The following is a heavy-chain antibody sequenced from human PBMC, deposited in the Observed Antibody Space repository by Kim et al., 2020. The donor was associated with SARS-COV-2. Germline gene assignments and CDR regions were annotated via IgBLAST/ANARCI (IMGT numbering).Heavy chain of an antibody. CDR3: ARETTDNYGSGGDAFDI. Sequence: GGSLRLSCAASGFTFSSYEMNWVRQAPGKGLEWVSYISISGSTIYYADSVKGRFTISRDNAKSSLYLQMNSLRAEDTAVYYCARETTDNYGSGGDAFDIWGQGTMVTVSS. D-gene: IGHD3-10*01. CDR1: GFTFSSYE. J-gene: IGHJ3*02. V-gene: IGHV3-48*03. CDR2: ISISGSTI.